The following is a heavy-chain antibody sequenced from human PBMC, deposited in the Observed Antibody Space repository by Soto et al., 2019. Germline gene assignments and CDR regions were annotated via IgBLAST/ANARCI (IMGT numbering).Heavy chain of an antibody. V-gene: IGHV5-51*01. J-gene: IGHJ6*03. CDR1: GYSFTSYW. CDR3: VRQGATRRYYYYYMDV. CDR2: IYPGDSDT. Sequence: GESLKISCKGSGYSFTSYWIGWVRQMPGKGLEWMGIIYPGDSDTRYSPSFQGQVTISADKSISTAYLQWSSLKASDTAMYYYVRQGATRRYYYYYMDVWGKGTTVTVSS.